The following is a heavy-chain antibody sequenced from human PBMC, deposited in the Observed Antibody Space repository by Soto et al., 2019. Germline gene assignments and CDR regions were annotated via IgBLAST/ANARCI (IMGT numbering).Heavy chain of an antibody. J-gene: IGHJ5*02. CDR1: GGSISSSSYY. CDR3: ARLQGLTYYDILTGYYNWFDP. V-gene: IGHV4-39*01. D-gene: IGHD3-9*01. CDR2: IYYSGST. Sequence: LSLTCTVSGGSISSSSYYWGWIRQPPGKGLEWIGSIYYSGSTYYNPSLKSRVTISVDTSKNQFSLKLSSVTAADTAVYYCARLQGLTYYDILTGYYNWFDPWGQGTLVTVSS.